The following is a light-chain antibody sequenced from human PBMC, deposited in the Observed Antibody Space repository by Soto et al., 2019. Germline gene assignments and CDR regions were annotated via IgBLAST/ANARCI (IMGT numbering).Light chain of an antibody. J-gene: IGLJ3*02. Sequence: QAVVTQEPSFSVSPGGTVTLTCGLSSGSVSTSYYPSRYQQTPGQAPRTLIYSTNTRSSGVPDRYPGSILGNKAALTITGAQAEDESDYYCVLYMGSGISWVFGGGTKLTVL. CDR3: VLYMGSGISWV. V-gene: IGLV8-61*01. CDR1: SGSVSTSYY. CDR2: STN.